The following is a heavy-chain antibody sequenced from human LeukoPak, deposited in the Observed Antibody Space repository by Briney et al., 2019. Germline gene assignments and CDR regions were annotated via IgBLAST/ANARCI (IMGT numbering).Heavy chain of an antibody. V-gene: IGHV4-34*01. Sequence: SETLSLTCAVYGGSFSGYYWSWIRQPPGKGLEWIGEINHSGSTNYNPSLKSRVTISVDTSKNQFSLKLSSVTAADTAVYYCARDPIRITMIVVPRWAFDIWGQGTMVTVSS. J-gene: IGHJ3*02. D-gene: IGHD3-22*01. CDR1: GGSFSGYY. CDR2: INHSGST. CDR3: ARDPIRITMIVVPRWAFDI.